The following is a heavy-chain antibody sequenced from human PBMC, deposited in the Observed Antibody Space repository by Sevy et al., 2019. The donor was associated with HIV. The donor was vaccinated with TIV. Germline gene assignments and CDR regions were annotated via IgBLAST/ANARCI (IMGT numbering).Heavy chain of an antibody. V-gene: IGHV3-21*01. Sequence: GGSLRLSCAGAGFTFSNSNMNWVRQAPGKGLQWVSSITSESGYIYYADSVKGRFIISRDNAKNSVYLQMNSLRADDTALYYFAVDSVQPSHWYFYLWGRGTLVTVSS. CDR2: ITSESGYI. D-gene: IGHD1-26*01. J-gene: IGHJ2*01. CDR1: GFTFSNSN. CDR3: AVDSVQPSHWYFYL.